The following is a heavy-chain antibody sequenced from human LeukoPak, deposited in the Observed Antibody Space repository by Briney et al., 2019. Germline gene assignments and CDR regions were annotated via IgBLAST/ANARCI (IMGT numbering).Heavy chain of an antibody. CDR3: ARRPVRLVSNTLDY. J-gene: IGHJ4*02. CDR2: ISSSSSSM. CDR1: GLTFSGYS. Sequence: PGGSLRLSCAASGLTFSGYSMNSVRQAPGKGLEWVSYISSSSSSMYYAASVKGRFTISRDNAKNSLYLQMNSLRDEDTGIHYCARRPVRLVSNTLDYWGQGTLVTVSS. V-gene: IGHV3-48*02. D-gene: IGHD3-9*01.